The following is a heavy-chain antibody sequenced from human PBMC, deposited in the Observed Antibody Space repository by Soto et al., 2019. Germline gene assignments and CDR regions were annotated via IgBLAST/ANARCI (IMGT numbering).Heavy chain of an antibody. CDR1: GGSFSGYY. CDR2: INHSGST. Sequence: QVQLHQWGAGLLKPSETLSLTCAVYGGSFSGYYWSWIRQPPGKGLEWIGEINHSGSTNYNPSLKSRVTISVDTSKNQFSLKLSSVTAADTAVYYCRNYYDSSGYSYFDYWGQGTLVTVSS. J-gene: IGHJ4*02. CDR3: RNYYDSSGYSYFDY. V-gene: IGHV4-34*01. D-gene: IGHD3-22*01.